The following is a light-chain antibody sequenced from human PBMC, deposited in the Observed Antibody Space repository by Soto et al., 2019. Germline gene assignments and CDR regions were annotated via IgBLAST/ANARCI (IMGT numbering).Light chain of an antibody. CDR3: QQYVSSPPT. J-gene: IGKJ1*01. CDR1: QSVSSNY. Sequence: IVLTQSPGTRSLSPGERATLSFRAGQSVSSNYLAWYQQKPGQAPRLLISGASSRATGIPDKFSGSGSGTDFTLTISRLEPEDFAVYYCQQYVSSPPTFGQGTKVDIK. CDR2: GAS. V-gene: IGKV3-20*01.